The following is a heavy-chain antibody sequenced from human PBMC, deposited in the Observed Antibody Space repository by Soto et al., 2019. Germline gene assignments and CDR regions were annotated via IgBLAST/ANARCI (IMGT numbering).Heavy chain of an antibody. V-gene: IGHV3-23*01. D-gene: IGHD2-15*01. J-gene: IGHJ4*02. Sequence: GGSLRLSCAASGFTFSSYAMSWVRQAPGRGLEWVSAISGSGGSTYYADSVKGRFTISRDNSKNTLYLQMNSLRAEDTAVYYCAKPPFPYCSGGRCYVDYWGQGTLVTVSS. CDR3: AKPPFPYCSGGRCYVDY. CDR1: GFTFSSYA. CDR2: ISGSGGST.